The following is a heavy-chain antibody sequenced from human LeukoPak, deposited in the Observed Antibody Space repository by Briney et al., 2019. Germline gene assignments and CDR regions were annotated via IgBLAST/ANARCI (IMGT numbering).Heavy chain of an antibody. V-gene: IGHV1-2*02. D-gene: IGHD4-17*01. CDR2: INPNSGGT. Sequence: ASVKVSCKASGYSFTGYYMYSVRQAPGQGLEWMGWINPNSGGTNYAQKLQGRVTMTRDTSISTAYMELSRLRSDDTAVYYCARPLDYGDYDYWGQGTLVTVSS. CDR1: GYSFTGYY. CDR3: ARPLDYGDYDY. J-gene: IGHJ4*02.